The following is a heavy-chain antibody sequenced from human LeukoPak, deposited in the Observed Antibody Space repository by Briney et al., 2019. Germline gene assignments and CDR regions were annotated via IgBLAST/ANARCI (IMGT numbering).Heavy chain of an antibody. J-gene: IGHJ6*02. Sequence: SETLSLTCTVSSGSIRSYYWSWIRQPPGKGLEWIGYIYYSGSTNYNPSLKSRVTISVVDTSKSQFSLKLSSVTAADTAVYYCARHVSYSSSWSWGAPGHYYYYYGMDVWGQGTTVTVSS. V-gene: IGHV4-59*08. CDR1: SGSIRSYY. D-gene: IGHD6-13*01. CDR2: IYYSGST. CDR3: ARHVSYSSSWSWGAPGHYYYYYGMDV.